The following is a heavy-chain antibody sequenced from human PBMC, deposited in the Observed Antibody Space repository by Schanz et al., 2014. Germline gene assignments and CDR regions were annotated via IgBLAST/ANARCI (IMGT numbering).Heavy chain of an antibody. CDR1: GGSISSGGYT. D-gene: IGHD3-10*01. J-gene: IGHJ4*02. Sequence: QVQLQESGPGRVKPSQTLSLTCAVSGGSISSGGYTWSWIRQPPGKGLEWIGYIYYSGSTYYNPPHKSRVTRSVDTSRDQFTLTLDSETAADTAVYYCARSEADRGVIWGYWGQGTLVNVSS. V-gene: IGHV4-30-4*07. CDR2: IYYSGST. CDR3: ARSEADRGVIWGY.